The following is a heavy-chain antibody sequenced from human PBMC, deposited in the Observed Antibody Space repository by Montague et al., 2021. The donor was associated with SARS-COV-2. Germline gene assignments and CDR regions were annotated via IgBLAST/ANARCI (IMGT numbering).Heavy chain of an antibody. J-gene: IGHJ4*02. V-gene: IGHV4-34*01. CDR3: ATSSSRSYYVGLDY. Sequence: SETLSLTCALYGGSFSGFQWSWIRQSPGKGLEWIVEINQRGSTNYDVSLKSRLTMSLDTSKNQVSLKLSSVTAADTAVYYCATSSSRSYYVGLDYWGQGTLVTVTS. CDR2: INQRGST. CDR1: GGSFSGFQ. D-gene: IGHD3-10*01.